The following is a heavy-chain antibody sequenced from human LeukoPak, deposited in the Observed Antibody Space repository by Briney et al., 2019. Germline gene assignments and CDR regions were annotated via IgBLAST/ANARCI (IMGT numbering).Heavy chain of an antibody. CDR1: GGSVRGQH. D-gene: IGHD3-22*01. CDR3: ARLLRKGNTGYYHDP. J-gene: IGHJ5*02. CDR2: LYSSGST. Sequence: SETLSLTCTVTGGSVRGQHWSWIRQPPGQGLAWIGYLYSSGSTNYNPSLESRVTMSVDTSRNQFSLRLNSVTAADTAVYYCARLLRKGNTGYYHDPWGQGILVTVSS. V-gene: IGHV4-59*08.